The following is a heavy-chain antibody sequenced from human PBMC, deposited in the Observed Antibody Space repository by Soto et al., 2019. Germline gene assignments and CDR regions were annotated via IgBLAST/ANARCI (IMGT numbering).Heavy chain of an antibody. CDR3: ARDRVYYYDSRGYYFDY. Sequence: QVQLVESGGGVVQPGRSLRLSCAASGFTFSSYAMHWVRQAPGKGLEWVAVISYDGSNKYYADSVKGRFTISRDNSKNTLYLQMNSLRAEDTAVYYCARDRVYYYDSRGYYFDYWGQGTLVTVSS. CDR1: GFTFSSYA. CDR2: ISYDGSNK. J-gene: IGHJ4*02. D-gene: IGHD3-22*01. V-gene: IGHV3-30-3*01.